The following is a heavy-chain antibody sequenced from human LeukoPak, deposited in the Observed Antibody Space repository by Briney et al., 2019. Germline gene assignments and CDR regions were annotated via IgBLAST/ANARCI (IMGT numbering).Heavy chain of an antibody. CDR2: ISYHARDQ. J-gene: IGHJ4*02. V-gene: IGHV3-30*04. CDR3: AAQPCSGGVCYLDY. D-gene: IGHD2-8*02. CDR1: GFTFRSYA. Sequence: GGALRLSCAASGFTFRSYAMHWVRQAPGKGRGWVTVISYHARDQFYADSVKGRFTVSRDNSKNTLYLQMNSLRAEDSAVYYCAAQPCSGGVCYLDYWGQGTLVTVSS.